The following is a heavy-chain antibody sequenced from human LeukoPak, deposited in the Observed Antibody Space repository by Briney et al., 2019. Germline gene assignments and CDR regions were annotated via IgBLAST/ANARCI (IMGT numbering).Heavy chain of an antibody. V-gene: IGHV3-30-3*01. D-gene: IGHD3-3*01. CDR1: GFTFVSYA. J-gene: IGHJ6*02. CDR2: ISYDGSNK. Sequence: GGSLRLSCAASGFTFVSYAMHWVRQAPGKGLEWVALISYDGSNKYSADSVKGRFTISRDNSKNALYLQMNSLRADDTAVYYCARDTGTYYDFWSGYLPYGMDVWGQGTTVTVSS. CDR3: ARDTGTYYDFWSGYLPYGMDV.